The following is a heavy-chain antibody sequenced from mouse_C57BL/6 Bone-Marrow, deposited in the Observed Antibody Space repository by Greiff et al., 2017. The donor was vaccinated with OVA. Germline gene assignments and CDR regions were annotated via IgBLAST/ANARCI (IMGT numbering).Heavy chain of an antibody. J-gene: IGHJ1*03. V-gene: IGHV1-26*01. Sequence: VQLQQSGPELVKPGASVKISCKASGYTFTDYYMNWVKQSHGKSLEWIGDINPNNGGTSYNQKFKGKATLTVDKSSSTAYMELRSLTSEDSAVYYCARVGISSGSSPLLDVWGTGTTVTVSS. CDR1: GYTFTDYY. D-gene: IGHD1-1*01. CDR3: ARVGISSGSSPLLDV. CDR2: INPNNGGT.